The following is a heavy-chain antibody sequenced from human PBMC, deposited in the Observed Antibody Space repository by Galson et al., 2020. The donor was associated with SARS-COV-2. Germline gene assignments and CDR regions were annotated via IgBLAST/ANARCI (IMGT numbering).Heavy chain of an antibody. CDR3: TIRSFGPYGMDV. CDR1: GFTFSGSA. CDR2: TRSKANNYAT. V-gene: IGHV3-73*01. D-gene: IGHD3-10*01. Sequence: GGSLRLSCAGSGFTFSGSAMHWVRQASGKGLEWVGHTRSKANNYATAYAASVKGRFIISRDDSKNTAYLQMNSLKTEDTAVYYCTIRSFGPYGMDVWGQGTTVTVSS. J-gene: IGHJ6*02.